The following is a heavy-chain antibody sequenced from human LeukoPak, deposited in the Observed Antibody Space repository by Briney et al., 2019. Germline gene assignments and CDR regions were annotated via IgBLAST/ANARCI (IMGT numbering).Heavy chain of an antibody. V-gene: IGHV4-39*01. Sequence: PSETLSLTCTVSGGSISSSSYYWGWIRQPPGKGLEWIGSIYYSGSTYYNPSLKSRVTISVDTSKNQFSLKLSSVTAADTAVYYCASWGRVSCSSTSCYRNYWGQGTLVTVSS. D-gene: IGHD2-2*01. CDR3: ASWGRVSCSSTSCYRNY. CDR2: IYYSGST. CDR1: GGSISSSSYY. J-gene: IGHJ4*02.